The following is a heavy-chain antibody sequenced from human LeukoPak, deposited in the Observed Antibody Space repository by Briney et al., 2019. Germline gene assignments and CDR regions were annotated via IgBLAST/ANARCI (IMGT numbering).Heavy chain of an antibody. CDR2: IKKDGSEK. CDR1: GFIFSGSW. CDR3: ARDPASGGFDS. V-gene: IGHV3-7*01. J-gene: IGHJ4*02. D-gene: IGHD2-15*01. Sequence: GGSLRLSCTASGFIFSGSWMAWIRQAPGKGLEWVDIIKKDGSEKYYVDSMKGRFTISRDNAKRSLYLQMNSLRDEDTAVYYCARDPASGGFDSWGQGILVTVSS.